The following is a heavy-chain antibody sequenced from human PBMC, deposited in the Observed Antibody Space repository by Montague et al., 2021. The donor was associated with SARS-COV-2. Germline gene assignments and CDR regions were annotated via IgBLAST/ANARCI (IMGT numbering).Heavy chain of an antibody. Sequence: SETLSLTCAVYGGSFSDYYWTWIRQPPGKGLEWLGEVNHSGRINYNPSLKSRITISVDTSKNQFSLRLSSVTAADTAVYYCARAIVDVTMIIVVMTGVEHYFDFWGQGTLVTVSS. D-gene: IGHD3-22*01. CDR3: ARAIVDVTMIIVVMTGVEHYFDF. CDR1: GGSFSDYY. J-gene: IGHJ4*02. CDR2: VNHSGRI. V-gene: IGHV4-34*01.